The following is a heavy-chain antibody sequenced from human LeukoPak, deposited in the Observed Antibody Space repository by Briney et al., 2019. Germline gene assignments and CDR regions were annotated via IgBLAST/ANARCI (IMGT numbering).Heavy chain of an antibody. CDR2: IRYDGSNK. CDR1: GFTFSSYG. Sequence: PGGSLRLSCAASGFTFSSYGMHWVRQAPGKGLEWVAFIRYDGSNKYYADSVKGRFTISRDNSKNTLYLQMNSLRAEDTAVYYCAKDYGSGRNNWFDPWGQGTLVTVSS. V-gene: IGHV3-30*02. J-gene: IGHJ5*02. D-gene: IGHD3-10*01. CDR3: AKDYGSGRNNWFDP.